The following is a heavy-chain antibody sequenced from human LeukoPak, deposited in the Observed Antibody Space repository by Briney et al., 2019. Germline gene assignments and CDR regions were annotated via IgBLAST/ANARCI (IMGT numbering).Heavy chain of an antibody. Sequence: GASVNVSCKASGGTFSSYAISWVRQAPGQGLEWMGGIIPIFGTANYAQKFQGRVTITADESTSTAYMELSSLRSEDTAVYYCARASGGSYSDRYFDYWGQGTLVTVSS. J-gene: IGHJ4*02. D-gene: IGHD1-26*01. CDR3: ARASGGSYSDRYFDY. V-gene: IGHV1-69*01. CDR2: IIPIFGTA. CDR1: GGTFSSYA.